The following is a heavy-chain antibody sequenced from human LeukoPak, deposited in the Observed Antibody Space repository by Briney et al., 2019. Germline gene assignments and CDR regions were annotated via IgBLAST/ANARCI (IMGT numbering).Heavy chain of an antibody. CDR1: GGTFSSYA. J-gene: IGHJ3*02. CDR2: IIPIFGTA. CDR3: AREGRYDEQRLAGDAFDI. D-gene: IGHD6-25*01. V-gene: IGHV1-69*05. Sequence: ASVKVSCKASGGTFSSYAISWVRQAPGQGLEWMGGIIPIFGTANYAQKFQGRVTITTDESTGTAYMELSSLRFEDTAVFYCAREGRYDEQRLAGDAFDIWGQGTMVTVSS.